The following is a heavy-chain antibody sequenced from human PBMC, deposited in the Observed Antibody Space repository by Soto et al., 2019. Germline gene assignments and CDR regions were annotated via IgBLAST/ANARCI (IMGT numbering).Heavy chain of an antibody. CDR2: ISYDGSNK. J-gene: IGHJ6*02. V-gene: IGHV3-30*18. CDR1: GFTFSSYG. D-gene: IGHD5-18*01. Sequence: PGGSLRLSCAASGFTFSSYGMHWVRQAPGKGLEWVAVISYDGSNKYYADSVKGRFTISRDNSKNTLYLQMNSLRAEDTAVYYCAKAHHTAMEYYYYYGMDVWGQGTTGTVS. CDR3: AKAHHTAMEYYYYYGMDV.